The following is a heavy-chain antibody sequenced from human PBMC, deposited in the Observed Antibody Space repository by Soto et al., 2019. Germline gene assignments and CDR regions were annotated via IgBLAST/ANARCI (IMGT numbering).Heavy chain of an antibody. CDR3: ARARRGYLINWFDP. CDR1: GITFRSYA. J-gene: IGHJ5*02. V-gene: IGHV3-23*01. Sequence: VQFLESGGGLVQPGGSLRLSCEASGITFRSYAMTWVRQAPGKGLEWVSSISGGGSGPFYADSVKGRFTISRDNSIQTLYLQMTSLRADDTAIYYCARARRGYLINWFDPWGQGTLVTVSS. CDR2: ISGGGSGP. D-gene: IGHD3-22*01.